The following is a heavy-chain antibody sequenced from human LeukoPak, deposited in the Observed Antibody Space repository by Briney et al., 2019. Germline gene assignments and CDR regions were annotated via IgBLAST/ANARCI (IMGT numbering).Heavy chain of an antibody. J-gene: IGHJ4*02. CDR3: AKVLTGDSYYFDY. CDR1: GFTFSSYA. CDR2: ISGSGGST. Sequence: PGGSLRLSCAASGFTFSSYAMSWVRQAPGKGLEWVSAISGSGGSTYYADSVKGRFTISRDNSKNTPYLQMNSLRAEDTAVYYCAKVLTGDSYYFDYWGQGTLVTVSS. V-gene: IGHV3-23*01. D-gene: IGHD3-9*01.